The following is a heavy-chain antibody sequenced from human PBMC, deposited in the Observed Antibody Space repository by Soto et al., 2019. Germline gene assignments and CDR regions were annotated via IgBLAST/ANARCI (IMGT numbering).Heavy chain of an antibody. D-gene: IGHD3-3*01. CDR2: INAGNGNT. Sequence: ASVKVSCKASGYTFTSYAMHWVRQAPGQRLEWKGWINAGNGNTKYSQKFQRRVTITRDTSASTAYMELSSLRSEDTAVYYCARELRFLEWLLYTPETNYYYYMDVWGKGTTVTVSS. CDR1: GYTFTSYA. CDR3: ARELRFLEWLLYTPETNYYYYMDV. V-gene: IGHV1-3*01. J-gene: IGHJ6*03.